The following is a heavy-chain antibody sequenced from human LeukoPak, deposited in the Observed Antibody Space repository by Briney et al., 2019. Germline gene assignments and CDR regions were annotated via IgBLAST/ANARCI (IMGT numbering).Heavy chain of an antibody. J-gene: IGHJ3*02. D-gene: IGHD3-16*01. V-gene: IGHV4-38-2*01. Sequence: SETLSLTCAVSGYSISSGYYWGWIRPPPGKGLEWIGSIYHSGSTYYNPSLKSRVTISVDTSKNQFSLKLSSVTAADTAVYYCASSWGVYDAFDIWGQGTMVTISS. CDR1: GYSISSGYY. CDR3: ASSWGVYDAFDI. CDR2: IYHSGST.